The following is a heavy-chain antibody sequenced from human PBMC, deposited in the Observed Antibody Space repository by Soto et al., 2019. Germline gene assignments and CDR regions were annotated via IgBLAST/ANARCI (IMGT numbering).Heavy chain of an antibody. CDR2: ISGSGGST. Sequence: PGGSLRLSCAASGFTFSSYAMSWVRQAPGKGLEWVSGISGSGGSTYYADSVKGRFTISRDNSKNTLYLQMNSLRAEDTAIYYCAKLGSSSWSPHYYFDYWGQGTLVTVSS. D-gene: IGHD2-2*01. CDR1: GFTFSSYA. J-gene: IGHJ4*02. V-gene: IGHV3-23*01. CDR3: AKLGSSSWSPHYYFDY.